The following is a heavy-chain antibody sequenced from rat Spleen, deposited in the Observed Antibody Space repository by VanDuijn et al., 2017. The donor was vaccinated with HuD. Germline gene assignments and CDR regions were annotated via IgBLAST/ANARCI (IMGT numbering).Heavy chain of an antibody. CDR3: ARHEYDVYYVMDA. V-gene: IGHV5-29*01. CDR2: ITNTGGSP. Sequence: EVQLVESGGGLVQPGRSMKLSCAASGFTFSNYGMAWVRQAPGKGLEWVAPITNTGGSPFYPDSVKGRFTISRDNAKSTLYLQMDSLRSEDTATYYCARHEYDVYYVMDAWGQGASVTVSS. CDR1: GFTFSNYG. D-gene: IGHD1-12*01. J-gene: IGHJ4*01.